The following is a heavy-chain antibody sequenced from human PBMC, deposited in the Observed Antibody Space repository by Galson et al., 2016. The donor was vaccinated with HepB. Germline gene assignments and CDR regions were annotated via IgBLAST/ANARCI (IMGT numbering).Heavy chain of an antibody. CDR1: GFTFSTYT. CDR2: ISSRSGAT. CDR3: ATRLI. J-gene: IGHJ3*02. Sequence: SLRLSCAASGFTFSTYTMSWVRQAPGRGLEWVSYISSRSGATYYADAVKGRFTISRDNAKNSLYLQMKSLRDEDTAVYYFATRLIRGQGTMVTVSS. V-gene: IGHV3-48*02.